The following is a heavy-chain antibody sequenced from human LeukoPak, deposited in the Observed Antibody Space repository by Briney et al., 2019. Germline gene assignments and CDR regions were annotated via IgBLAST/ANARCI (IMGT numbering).Heavy chain of an antibody. V-gene: IGHV3-7*01. CDR3: ARESCGGDCYSDYYYYMDV. J-gene: IGHJ6*03. CDR1: GFTFSSYW. D-gene: IGHD2-21*02. CDR2: INQDGSEK. Sequence: GGSLRLSCAASGFTFSSYWMSWVRQAPGKGLEWVADINQDGSEKYYVDSVKGRFTISRDNAKNSLYLQMNSLRAEDTAVYYCARESCGGDCYSDYYYYMDVWGKGTTVTVSS.